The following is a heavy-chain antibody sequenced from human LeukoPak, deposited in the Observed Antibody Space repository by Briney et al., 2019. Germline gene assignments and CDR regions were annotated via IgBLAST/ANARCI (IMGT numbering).Heavy chain of an antibody. Sequence: PGGSLRLSCAASGFTFSSYSMSWVRQAPGKGLEWVSAISGSGGSTYYADSVKGRFTISRDNSKNTLYLQMNSLRAEDTAVYYCACGVYYDILTGYYYWGQGTLVTVSS. J-gene: IGHJ4*02. V-gene: IGHV3-23*01. CDR3: ACGVYYDILTGYYY. CDR1: GFTFSSYS. CDR2: ISGSGGST. D-gene: IGHD3-9*01.